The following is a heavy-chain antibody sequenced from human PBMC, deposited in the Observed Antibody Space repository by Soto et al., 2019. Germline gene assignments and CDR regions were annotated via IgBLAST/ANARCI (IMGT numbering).Heavy chain of an antibody. CDR1: GFTFSSYA. Sequence: GGSLRLSCAASGFTFSSYAMHWVRQAPGKGLEWVAVISYDGSNKYYADSVKGRFTISRDNSKNTLYLQMNSLRAEDTAVYYCARDLGMATMEFDYWGQGTLVIVSS. CDR2: ISYDGSNK. D-gene: IGHD5-12*01. CDR3: ARDLGMATMEFDY. V-gene: IGHV3-30-3*01. J-gene: IGHJ4*02.